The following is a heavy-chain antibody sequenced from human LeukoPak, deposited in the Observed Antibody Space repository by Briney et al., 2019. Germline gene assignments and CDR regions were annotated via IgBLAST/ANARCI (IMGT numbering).Heavy chain of an antibody. CDR1: GFIFSNFA. Sequence: GGSLRLSCAASGFIFSNFAMSWVRQAPGKGLDWVSTISDSGGSTYYADSVKGRFTISRDNSKNTLYPQMNSLRAEDTAVYYCAKTRPLDSSSWSHGDYWGQGTLVTVSS. J-gene: IGHJ4*02. V-gene: IGHV3-23*01. CDR3: AKTRPLDSSSWSHGDY. CDR2: ISDSGGST. D-gene: IGHD6-13*01.